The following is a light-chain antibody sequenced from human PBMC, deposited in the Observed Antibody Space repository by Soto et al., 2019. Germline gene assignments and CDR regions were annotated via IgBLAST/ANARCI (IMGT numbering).Light chain of an antibody. V-gene: IGKV3-15*01. CDR1: QSIRNN. CDR3: QQYNNWPDT. J-gene: IGKJ4*01. CDR2: GAF. Sequence: EIVMTQSPAILSVSPGERATLSCRASQSIRNNLVWYQQKPGQAPRLLIYGAFIRATGIPDRFSGRGSGTEFTLTISSLQSEDSAVYYCQQYNNWPDTFGGGTKVDIK.